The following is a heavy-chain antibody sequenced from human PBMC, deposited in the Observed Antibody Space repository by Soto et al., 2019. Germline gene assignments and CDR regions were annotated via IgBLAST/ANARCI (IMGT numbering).Heavy chain of an antibody. CDR2: ISTYNGNT. J-gene: IGHJ4*02. Sequence: QVQRVQSGAEMKKPGASVKVSCKASGYTFTSYGISWVRQAPGQGLEWMGWISTYNGNTHYAQKLQGRVTMTTDTSTSTAYIELRSLRSDDTAVYYCATDNCTNGVCYVGYWGQGALVTGSS. V-gene: IGHV1-18*01. D-gene: IGHD2-8*01. CDR3: ATDNCTNGVCYVGY. CDR1: GYTFTSYG.